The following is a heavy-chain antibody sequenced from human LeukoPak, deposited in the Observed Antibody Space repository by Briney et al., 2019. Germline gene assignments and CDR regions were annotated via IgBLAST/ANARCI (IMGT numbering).Heavy chain of an antibody. CDR2: ISSSSSYI. CDR3: ARAVVVVAATAYYYYGMDV. Sequence: GGSLRLSCAASGFTFSSYSMNWVRQAPGKGLEWVSSISSSSSYIYYADSVKGRFTSSRDNAKNSLYLQMNSLRAEDTAVYYCARAVVVVAATAYYYYGMDVWGQGTTVSVS. V-gene: IGHV3-21*01. J-gene: IGHJ6*02. CDR1: GFTFSSYS. D-gene: IGHD2-15*01.